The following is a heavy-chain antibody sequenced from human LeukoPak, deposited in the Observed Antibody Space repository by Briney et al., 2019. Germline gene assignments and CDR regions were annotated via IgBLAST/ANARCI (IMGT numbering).Heavy chain of an antibody. V-gene: IGHV3-23*01. CDR3: AKYLAPPSTYYYDSSGYRYDAFDI. CDR1: GFTFSSYG. D-gene: IGHD3-22*01. Sequence: PGGSLRLSCAASGFTFSSYGMSWVRQAPGKGLEWVSAISGSGGSTYYADSVKGRFTISRDNSKNTLYLQMNSLRAEDTAVYYCAKYLAPPSTYYYDSSGYRYDAFDIWGQGTMVTVSS. J-gene: IGHJ3*02. CDR2: ISGSGGST.